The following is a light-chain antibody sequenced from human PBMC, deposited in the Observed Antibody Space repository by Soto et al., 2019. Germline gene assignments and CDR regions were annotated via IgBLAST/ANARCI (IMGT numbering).Light chain of an antibody. J-gene: IGLJ2*01. V-gene: IGLV1-47*01. Sequence: QSVLTQPPSASGTPGQRVTISCSGSSSNLGSNYVYWYQQLPGTAPKLLIYRNTQRPSGVPDRFSGSKSDTSASLAISVLRSEDEADYYCASWDDSLSASVVFGGGTKVTVL. CDR1: SSNLGSNY. CDR2: RNT. CDR3: ASWDDSLSASVV.